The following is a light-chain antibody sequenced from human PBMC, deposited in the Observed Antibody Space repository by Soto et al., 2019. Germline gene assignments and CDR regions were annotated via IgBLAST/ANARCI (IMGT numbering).Light chain of an antibody. CDR3: QQGYSSAIT. V-gene: IGKV1-39*01. CDR1: QSIGKH. J-gene: IGKJ5*01. CDR2: AAS. Sequence: DIQMTQSPSSLSAPVGDTVTITCRASQSIGKHLNWYQQKPGKAPKFLIYAASSLQSGVPSRFSGSGSGTDFTLTVNSLQPEDFATYYCQQGYSSAITFGQGTRLEIK.